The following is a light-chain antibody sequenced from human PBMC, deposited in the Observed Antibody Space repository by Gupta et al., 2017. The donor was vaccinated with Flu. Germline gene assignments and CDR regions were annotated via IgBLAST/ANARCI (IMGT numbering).Light chain of an antibody. CDR2: EDK. V-gene: IGLV6-57*01. Sequence: MLTQPHSVSESPRKTVTISCTRSSGSIATNYVQWYQQRPGSSPTTVIYEDKQRPSGVPDRFSGSIDSSSNSASLTITGLQTEDEADYFCQSSDSIPNEGVFGGGTKLTVL. CDR3: QSSDSIPNEGV. J-gene: IGLJ3*02. CDR1: SGSIATNY.